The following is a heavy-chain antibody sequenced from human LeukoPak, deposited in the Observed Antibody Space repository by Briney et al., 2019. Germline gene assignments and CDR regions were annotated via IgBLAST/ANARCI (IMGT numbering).Heavy chain of an antibody. Sequence: SETLSLTCTVSGDSISSYCWNWIRQPPGKGLEWIGYIYYSGSTSYNHSLKSRVTISIDTSKNQFSLKLSSVTAADTAVYYCARSGGFMVGTTISQRWFDHWGQGALVTVSS. CDR1: GDSISSYC. D-gene: IGHD1-7*01. CDR2: IYYSGST. V-gene: IGHV4-59*08. J-gene: IGHJ5*02. CDR3: ARSGGFMVGTTISQRWFDH.